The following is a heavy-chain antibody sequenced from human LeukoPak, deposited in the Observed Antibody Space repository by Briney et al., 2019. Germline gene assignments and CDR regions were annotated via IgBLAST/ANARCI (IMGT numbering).Heavy chain of an antibody. CDR3: AYSSGWSWFDP. D-gene: IGHD6-19*01. V-gene: IGHV4-34*01. J-gene: IGHJ5*02. CDR2: INHSGGT. Sequence: SETLSLTCAVYGGSFSGYYWSWIRQPPGKGLEWIGEINHSGGTNYNPSLKSRVTISVDTSKNQFSLKLSSVTAADTAVYYCAYSSGWSWFDPWGQGTLVTVSS. CDR1: GGSFSGYY.